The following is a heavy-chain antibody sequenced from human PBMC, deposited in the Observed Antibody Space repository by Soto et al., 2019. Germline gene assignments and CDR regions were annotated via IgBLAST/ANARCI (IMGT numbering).Heavy chain of an antibody. Sequence: SETLSLTCAVSSGSISSSNWWSWVRQPPGKGLEWIGEIYHSGSTNYNPSLKSRVTISVDKSKNQFSLKLSSVTAADTAVYYCARGRIAVAGASPEYDYWGQGTLVTVSS. J-gene: IGHJ4*02. CDR1: SGSISSSNW. CDR2: IYHSGST. D-gene: IGHD6-19*01. CDR3: ARGRIAVAGASPEYDY. V-gene: IGHV4-4*02.